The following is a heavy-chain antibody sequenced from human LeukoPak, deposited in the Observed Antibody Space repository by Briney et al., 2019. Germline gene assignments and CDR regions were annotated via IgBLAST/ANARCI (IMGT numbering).Heavy chain of an antibody. Sequence: ASVKVSCKASGGTFSSYTISWVRQAPGQGLEWMGRINPNSGGTNYAQKFQGRVTMTRDTSISTAYMELSRLRSDDTAVYYCARDAEVCSSTSCYRYYYYGMDVWGQGTTVTVSS. V-gene: IGHV1-2*06. J-gene: IGHJ6*02. D-gene: IGHD2-2*02. CDR3: ARDAEVCSSTSCYRYYYYGMDV. CDR1: GGTFSSYT. CDR2: INPNSGGT.